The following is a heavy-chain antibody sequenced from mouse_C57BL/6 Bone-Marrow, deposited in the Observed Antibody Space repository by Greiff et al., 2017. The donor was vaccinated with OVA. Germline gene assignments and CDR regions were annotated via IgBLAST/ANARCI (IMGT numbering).Heavy chain of an antibody. J-gene: IGHJ4*01. CDR3: ARETFYYDYERED. D-gene: IGHD2-4*01. V-gene: IGHV1-59*01. Sequence: QVQLKQPGAELVRPGTSVKLSCKASGYTFTSYWMHWVKQRPGQGLEWIGVIDPSDSYTNYNQKFKGKATLTVDTSSSTAYMQLSSLTSEDAAVEYCARETFYYDYEREDWGQGTSVTVSS. CDR2: IDPSDSYT. CDR1: GYTFTSYW.